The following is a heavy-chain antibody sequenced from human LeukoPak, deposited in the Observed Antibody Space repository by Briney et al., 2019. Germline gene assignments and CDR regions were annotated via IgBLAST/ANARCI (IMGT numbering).Heavy chain of an antibody. CDR3: ARGGTYALA. J-gene: IGHJ5*02. V-gene: IGHV4-59*01. Sequence: SETLSLTCTVSGGSISSYYWSWIRQPPGKGLEWIGYISYSGSTNYNPSLKSRVTISVDTSKNQFSLKLSSVTAADTAVYYCARGGTYALAWGQGTLVTVSS. D-gene: IGHD3-16*01. CDR1: GGSISSYY. CDR2: ISYSGST.